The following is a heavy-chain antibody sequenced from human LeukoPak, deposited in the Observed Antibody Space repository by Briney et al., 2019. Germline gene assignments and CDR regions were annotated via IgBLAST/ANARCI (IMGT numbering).Heavy chain of an antibody. CDR2: ISSSSSTI. D-gene: IGHD6-19*01. CDR1: GFTFSSYS. CDR3: ARDLDSSGWYRSFDY. Sequence: GGSLGLSCAASGFTFSSYSMNWVRQAPGKGLEWVSYISSSSSTIYYADSVKGRFTISRDNAKNSLYLQMNSLRDEDTAVYYCARDLDSSGWYRSFDYWGQGTLVTVSS. V-gene: IGHV3-48*02. J-gene: IGHJ4*02.